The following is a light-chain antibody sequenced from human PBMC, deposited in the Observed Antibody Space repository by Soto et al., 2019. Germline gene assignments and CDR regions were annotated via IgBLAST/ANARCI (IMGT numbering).Light chain of an antibody. CDR2: GAS. Sequence: MVLTQSPGTLSLSPGDRATLSCRASQRVSSRYLAWYQQKPGQAHRLLIFGASNRATGIPDRFSGSGSGTYFNFTIGRLEPEDFAMYYCQQYSDSPPTFGQGTQLDIQ. CDR1: QRVSSRY. CDR3: QQYSDSPPT. J-gene: IGKJ1*01. V-gene: IGKV3-20*01.